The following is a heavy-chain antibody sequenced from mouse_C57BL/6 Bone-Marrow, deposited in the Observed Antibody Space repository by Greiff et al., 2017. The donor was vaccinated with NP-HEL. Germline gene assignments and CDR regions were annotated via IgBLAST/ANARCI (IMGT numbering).Heavy chain of an antibody. CDR1: GFTFSDAW. CDR2: IRNKANNHAT. CDR3: TRRGGYARYYFDY. V-gene: IGHV6-6*01. D-gene: IGHD2-2*01. J-gene: IGHJ2*01. Sequence: EVKLQESGGGLVQPGGSMKLSCAASGFTFSDAWMDWVRQSPEKGLEWVAEIRNKANNHATYYAESVKGRFTISRDDSKSSVYLQMSSLRAEDTGIYYCTRRGGYARYYFDYWGQGTTLTVSS.